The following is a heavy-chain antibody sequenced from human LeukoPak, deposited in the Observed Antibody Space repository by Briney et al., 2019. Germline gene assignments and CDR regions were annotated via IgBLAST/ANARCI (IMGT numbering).Heavy chain of an antibody. CDR2: ISRSSSYI. CDR3: AKRTPRYEPGAFDI. Sequence: PGGSLRLSCIASGFTLSAYSMNWVRQAPGKGLEWVSASGKGLEWVSSISRSSSYIYYADSVKGRFTISRDNSKNTLYLQMDTLRAEDTAVYSCAKRTPRYEPGAFDIWGQGTMVTVSS. J-gene: IGHJ3*02. V-gene: IGHV3-21*04. CDR1: GFTLSAYS. D-gene: IGHD1-1*01.